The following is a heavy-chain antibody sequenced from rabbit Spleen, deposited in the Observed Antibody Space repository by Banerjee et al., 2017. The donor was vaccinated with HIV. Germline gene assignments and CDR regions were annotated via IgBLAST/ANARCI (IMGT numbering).Heavy chain of an antibody. CDR2: INTGDHKN. J-gene: IGHJ4*01. V-gene: IGHV1S7*01. Sequence: QSLEESGGRLVQPGGSLTLSCKAFGFTISGYWMNWVRQAPGKGLEWIGIINTGDHKNYYASWVNGRFSISRDNAQNTVFLQMTSLTAADTATYFCARDGAGGSYFALWGPGTLVTVS. CDR3: ARDGAGGSYFAL. D-gene: IGHD8-1*01. CDR1: GFTISGYW.